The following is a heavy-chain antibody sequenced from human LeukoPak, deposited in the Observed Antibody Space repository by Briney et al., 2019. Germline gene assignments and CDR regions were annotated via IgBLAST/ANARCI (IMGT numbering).Heavy chain of an antibody. D-gene: IGHD4-17*01. J-gene: IGHJ6*03. CDR1: AFTFSNYK. CDR3: ARDPYNGYYGDDYYYYMDV. CDR2: TTRDTIYT. V-gene: IGHV3-21*01. Sequence: GGSLRLSCAAAAFTFSNYKVNWVRQTAGKGLEWVSSTTRDTIYTFYADSVKGRFTISRDNAKNSLSLQMNSLRAEDTAVYYCARDPYNGYYGDDYYYYMDVWGKGTTVTISS.